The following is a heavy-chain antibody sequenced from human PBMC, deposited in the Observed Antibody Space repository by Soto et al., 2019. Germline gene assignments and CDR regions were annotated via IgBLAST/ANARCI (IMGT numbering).Heavy chain of an antibody. V-gene: IGHV4-59*01. CDR3: ARGAGDFSGPDSFDI. Sequence: QVQLQESGPRLVKSSETLSLVCSVSGDSIIRSFWGWIRQSPGKGLQYIGYISDSGVTDYDPSLKRRVTISVDTYKNQFSLKLTSVTAADTAVYYGARGAGDFSGPDSFDIWGQGTMVTVSS. D-gene: IGHD3-10*01. J-gene: IGHJ3*02. CDR1: GDSIIRSF. CDR2: ISDSGVT.